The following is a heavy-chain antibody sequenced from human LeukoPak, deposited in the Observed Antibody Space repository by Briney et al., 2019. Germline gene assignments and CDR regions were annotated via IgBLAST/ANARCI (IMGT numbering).Heavy chain of an antibody. D-gene: IGHD3-10*01. CDR2: INHSGST. V-gene: IGHV4-34*01. CDR3: AREGHGSGSYFDY. CDR1: GGSFSGYY. J-gene: IGHJ4*02. Sequence: SETLSLTCAVYGGSFSGYYWSWIRQPPGKGLEWIGEINHSGSTNYNPSLKSRVTISVDTSKNQFSLKLSSVTAADTAVYYCAREGHGSGSYFDYWGQGTLVTVSS.